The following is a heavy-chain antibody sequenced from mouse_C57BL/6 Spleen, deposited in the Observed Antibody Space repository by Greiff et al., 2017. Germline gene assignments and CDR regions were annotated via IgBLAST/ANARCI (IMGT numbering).Heavy chain of an antibody. CDR2: IHPNSGST. Sequence: QVQLQQPGAELVKPGASVKLSCKASGYTFTSYWMHWVKQRPGQGLEWIGMIHPNSGSTNYNEKFKSKDTLTVDKSSSTAYMQLSSLTSEDSAVYYCAREGAYYSNSGYFDYWGQGTTLTVSS. J-gene: IGHJ2*01. CDR3: AREGAYYSNSGYFDY. V-gene: IGHV1-64*01. D-gene: IGHD2-5*01. CDR1: GYTFTSYW.